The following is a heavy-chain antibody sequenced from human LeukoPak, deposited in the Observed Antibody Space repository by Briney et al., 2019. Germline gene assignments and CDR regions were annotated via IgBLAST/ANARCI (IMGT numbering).Heavy chain of an antibody. CDR1: GGSISSYY. CDR3: AREERYSYGYSRWFDP. J-gene: IGHJ5*02. Sequence: PSETLSLTCTVSGGSISSYYWSWIRQPPGKGLEWIGYIYYSGSTNYNPSLKSRVTISVDTSKNQFSLKLSSVTAADTAVYYCAREERYSYGYSRWFDPWGQGTLVTVSS. V-gene: IGHV4-59*01. D-gene: IGHD5-18*01. CDR2: IYYSGST.